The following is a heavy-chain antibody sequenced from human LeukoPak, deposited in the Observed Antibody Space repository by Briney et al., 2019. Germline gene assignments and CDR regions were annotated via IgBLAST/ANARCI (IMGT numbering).Heavy chain of an antibody. CDR1: GFTFSSYA. Sequence: GGSLRLSCAASGFTFSSYAMSWVRQAPGKGLEWVSAISGSGSSTYYADSVKGRFTISRDNSKDTLYLQMNSLRAEDTALYYCAKRDGYNSNPLKDWGQGTLVTVSS. CDR3: AKRDGYNSNPLKD. CDR2: ISGSGSST. J-gene: IGHJ4*02. V-gene: IGHV3-23*01. D-gene: IGHD5-24*01.